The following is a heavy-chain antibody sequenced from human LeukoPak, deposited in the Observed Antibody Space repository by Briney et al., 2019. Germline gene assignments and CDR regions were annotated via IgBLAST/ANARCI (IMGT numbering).Heavy chain of an antibody. CDR3: ARDAFGDFSY. CDR1: GLSFGSNW. CDR2: IRKDGGDI. D-gene: IGHD3-10*01. J-gene: IGHJ4*02. Sequence: PGGSLRLSCVASGLSFGSNWMDWDRQAPGKGLEWVANIRKDGGDIHYVDSVKGRFTISRDNAKNSVYLQMHRLTAEDTAVYYCARDAFGDFSYWGQGILVTVSS. V-gene: IGHV3-7*01.